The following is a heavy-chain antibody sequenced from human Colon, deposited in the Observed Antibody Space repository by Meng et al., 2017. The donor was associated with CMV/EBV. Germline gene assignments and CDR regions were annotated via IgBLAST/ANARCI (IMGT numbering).Heavy chain of an antibody. V-gene: IGHV1-8*01. J-gene: IGHJ4*02. D-gene: IGHD2-2*01. CDR2: INTGIGKT. CDR1: GYTFTGFD. Sequence: ASVKVSCKASGYTFTGFDIHWVRQTAGQGLEWMGWINTGIGKTGFAQKFQGRITMTSNTSLSTAYMELSSLRSEDTAVYYCMRTRAASDWGQGTLVTVSS. CDR3: MRTRAASD.